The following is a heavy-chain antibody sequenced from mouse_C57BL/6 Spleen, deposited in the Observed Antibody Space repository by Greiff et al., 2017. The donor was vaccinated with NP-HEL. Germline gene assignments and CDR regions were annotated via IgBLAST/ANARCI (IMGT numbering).Heavy chain of an antibody. CDR1: GFTFSSYA. J-gene: IGHJ3*01. D-gene: IGHD2-4*01. CDR2: ISSGGDYI. Sequence: EVQVVESGEGLVKPGGSLKLSCAASGFTFSSYAMSWVRQTPEKRLEWVAYISSGGDYIYYADTVKGRFTISRGNARNTLNRRMSSLKSEDTAMYYCTRDDYDVKGPYWGQGTLVTVSA. CDR3: TRDDYDVKGPY. V-gene: IGHV5-9-1*02.